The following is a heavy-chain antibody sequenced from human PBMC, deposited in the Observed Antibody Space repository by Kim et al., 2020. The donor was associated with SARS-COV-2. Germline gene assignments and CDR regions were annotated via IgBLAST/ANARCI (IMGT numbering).Heavy chain of an antibody. V-gene: IGHV1-46*01. D-gene: IGHD2-21*01. J-gene: IGHJ6*02. CDR3: ARVAVDYYYYGMDV. Sequence: AQKFQGRVTMTRDTSTSTVYMELSSLRSEDTAVYYCARVAVDYYYYGMDVWGQGTTVTVSS.